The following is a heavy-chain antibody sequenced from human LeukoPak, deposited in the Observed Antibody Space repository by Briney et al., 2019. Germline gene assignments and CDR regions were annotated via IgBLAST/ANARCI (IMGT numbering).Heavy chain of an antibody. CDR1: GYTFTTYD. D-gene: IGHD2-15*01. J-gene: IGHJ4*02. CDR3: ARVGALGYCSGGSCSATDY. CDR2: MNPNSGNT. V-gene: IGHV1-8*01. Sequence: ASVKVSCKASGYTFTTYDILWLRQATGQGLEWMGWMNPNSGNTGYAQKFQGRVTMTRNTSISTAYMELSSLRSEDTAVYYCARVGALGYCSGGSCSATDYWGQGTLVTVSS.